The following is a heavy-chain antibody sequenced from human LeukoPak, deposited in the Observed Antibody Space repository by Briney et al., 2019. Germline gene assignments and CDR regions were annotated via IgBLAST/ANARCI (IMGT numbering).Heavy chain of an antibody. CDR2: ISGSGGST. CDR1: GFTFSSYA. Sequence: QPGGSLRLSCAASGFTFSSYAMSWVRQAPGKGLEWVSAISGSGGSTYYADSVKGRFTISRDNAQKSLYLEMKSLSAKDTAVYYCARAVTSTEGFWGQGTLVTVSS. V-gene: IGHV3-23*01. J-gene: IGHJ4*02. CDR3: ARAVTSTEGF.